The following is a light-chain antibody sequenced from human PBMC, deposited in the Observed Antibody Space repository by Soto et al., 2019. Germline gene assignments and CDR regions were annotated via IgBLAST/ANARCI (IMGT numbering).Light chain of an antibody. V-gene: IGKV1-5*01. CDR2: DAS. CDR1: QRIDRY. CDR3: QQYKDDAWT. Sequence: DIQLTQSPSTLSASVGDRVTITCRASQRIDRYLAWYQQKPGKAPKLLVYDASTLEGGVPSRFSGSGSATEFILTISSLQPDGFATYYCQQYKDDAWTFGQGTRVEIK. J-gene: IGKJ1*01.